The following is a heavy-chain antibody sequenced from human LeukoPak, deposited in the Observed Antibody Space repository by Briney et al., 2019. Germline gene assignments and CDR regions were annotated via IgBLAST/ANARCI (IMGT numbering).Heavy chain of an antibody. J-gene: IGHJ5*02. CDR3: ARRLTQYDCFDP. Sequence: SETLSLTCAVSGGSISSGGYSWSWIRQPPGKGLEWIGYIYHSGSTYYNPSLKSRVTISVDRSKNQFSLHLNSVTPEDTAVYYCARRLTQYDCFDPWGQGILVTVS. CDR2: IYHSGST. V-gene: IGHV4-30-2*01. D-gene: IGHD2-2*01. CDR1: GGSISSGGYS.